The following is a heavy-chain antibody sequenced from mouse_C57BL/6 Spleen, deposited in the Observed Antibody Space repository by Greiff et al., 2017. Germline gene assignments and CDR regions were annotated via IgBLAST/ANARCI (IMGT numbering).Heavy chain of an antibody. D-gene: IGHD2-4*01. J-gene: IGHJ4*01. CDR2: ISYDGSN. CDR3: AREGDDYDRISYAMDY. CDR1: GYSITSGYY. Sequence: EVQLVESGPGLVKPSQSLSLTCSVTGYSITSGYYWNWIRQFPGNKLEWMGYISYDGSNNYNPSLKNRISITRDTSKNQFFLKLNSMTAEDTATYYCAREGDDYDRISYAMDYWGQGTSVTVSS. V-gene: IGHV3-6*01.